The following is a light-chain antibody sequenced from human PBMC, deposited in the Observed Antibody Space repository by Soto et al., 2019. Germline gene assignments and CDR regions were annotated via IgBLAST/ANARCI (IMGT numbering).Light chain of an antibody. J-gene: IGKJ4*01. CDR2: LAS. V-gene: IGKV2-28*01. CDR3: MQVQQTPT. CDR1: QSLLHSDGNNY. Sequence: EIVMTQAPLSLSVTPGEAASISCRSSQSLLHSDGNNYLAWYLQKPGHSPQLLIDLASNRDSGVPDRFSGRGAGTDFTLRISRVEAEDVGVYYCMQVQQTPTFGGGTKVEIK.